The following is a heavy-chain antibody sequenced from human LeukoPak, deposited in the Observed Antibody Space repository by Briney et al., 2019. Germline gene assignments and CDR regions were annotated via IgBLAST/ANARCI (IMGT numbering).Heavy chain of an antibody. J-gene: IGHJ4*02. CDR1: GFTFSNAW. Sequence: GGSLRLSCAASGFTFSNAWMTWVRQAPGKGLECVGFIQSKTDGGTTDSAAPVKGRFTVSRDDSKNTLYLQMNSLNSEDTAVYYCTTWSSQFDYWGQGTLVTVSS. CDR3: TTWSSQFDY. V-gene: IGHV3-15*05. D-gene: IGHD6-6*01. CDR2: IQSKTDGGTT.